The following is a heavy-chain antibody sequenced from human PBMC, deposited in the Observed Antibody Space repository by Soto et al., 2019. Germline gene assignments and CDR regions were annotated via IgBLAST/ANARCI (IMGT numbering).Heavy chain of an antibody. CDR2: VKQDGSDK. J-gene: IGHJ4*02. V-gene: IGHV3-7*04. Sequence: EVQLVESGGGLVQPGGSLRLTCAASGFTLSGYWMSWVRQAPGKGLEWVANVKQDGSDKKYVDSVKGRFTISRDNAKNSLYLEMNSLRVEDTALYYCARGGGNFDQWGQGTLVTVSS. CDR3: ARGGGNFDQ. CDR1: GFTLSGYW. D-gene: IGHD3-16*01.